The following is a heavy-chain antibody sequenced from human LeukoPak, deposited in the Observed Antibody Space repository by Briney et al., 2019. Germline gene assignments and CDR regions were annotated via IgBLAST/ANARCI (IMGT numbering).Heavy chain of an antibody. V-gene: IGHV1-8*01. CDR3: ARGPQWRGYYYYIDV. Sequence: GASVKVSCKASGYTFTNFDINWVRQATGQGLEWMGWMNPNSGNIGYAQKFQGRVTMTMNTSITTAYMELSSLIFEDTAVYYCARGPQWRGYYYYIDVWGRGTTVTVSS. J-gene: IGHJ6*03. CDR2: MNPNSGNI. D-gene: IGHD6-19*01. CDR1: GYTFTNFD.